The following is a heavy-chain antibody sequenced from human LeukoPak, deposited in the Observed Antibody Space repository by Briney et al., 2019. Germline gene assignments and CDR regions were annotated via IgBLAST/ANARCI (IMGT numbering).Heavy chain of an antibody. CDR3: ATRYDYGDLGY. Sequence: GGSLRLSCAASGFTFSSYGMHWVRQVPGKGLEWVAVISYDGSNKYYADSVKGRFTISRDNSKNTLYLQMNSLRAEDTAVYYCATRYDYGDLGYWGQGTLVTVSS. CDR1: GFTFSSYG. D-gene: IGHD3-16*01. CDR2: ISYDGSNK. V-gene: IGHV3-30*03. J-gene: IGHJ4*02.